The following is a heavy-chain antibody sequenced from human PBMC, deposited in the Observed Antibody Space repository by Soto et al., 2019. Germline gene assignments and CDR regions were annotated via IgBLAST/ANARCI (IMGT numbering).Heavy chain of an antibody. J-gene: IGHJ4*02. Sequence: QVQLVQSGAEVKRPGSSVKVSCKASGDTFSFYSINWVRKATGLGLEWMGRVNPILSMSNYAQRFQGRVTMTADKSTSTAYMELSGLRSEDTAMYYCATSYGSGYRAFDYWGQGAMVTVS. CDR3: ATSYGSGYRAFDY. D-gene: IGHD3-10*01. V-gene: IGHV1-69*04. CDR1: GDTFSFYS. CDR2: VNPILSMS.